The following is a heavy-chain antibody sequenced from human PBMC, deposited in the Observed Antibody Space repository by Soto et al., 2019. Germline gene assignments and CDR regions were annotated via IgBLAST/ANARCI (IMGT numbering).Heavy chain of an antibody. D-gene: IGHD4-17*01. J-gene: IGHJ3*02. V-gene: IGHV3-30-3*01. CDR2: ISYDGSNK. Sequence: PGGSLRLSCAASGFTFSSYAMHWVRQAPGKGLEWVAVISYDGSNKYYADSVKGRFTISRDNSKNTLYLQMNSLRAEDTAVYYCAIPLTTVTLDDAFDIWGQGTMVTVSS. CDR3: AIPLTTVTLDDAFDI. CDR1: GFTFSSYA.